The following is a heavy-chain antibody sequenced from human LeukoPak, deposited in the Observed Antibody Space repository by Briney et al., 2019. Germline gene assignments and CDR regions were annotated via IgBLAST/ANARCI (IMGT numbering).Heavy chain of an antibody. CDR3: ANGGVDTATRSYYYGMDV. Sequence: GRSLRLSCAASGFTFSSYGMHWVRQAPGKGLEWVTVISYDGSNKYYADSVKGRFTISRDNSKNTPSLQMNSLRAEDTAVYYCANGGVDTATRSYYYGMDVWGQGTTVTVSS. J-gene: IGHJ6*02. CDR2: ISYDGSNK. D-gene: IGHD5-18*01. V-gene: IGHV3-30*19. CDR1: GFTFSSYG.